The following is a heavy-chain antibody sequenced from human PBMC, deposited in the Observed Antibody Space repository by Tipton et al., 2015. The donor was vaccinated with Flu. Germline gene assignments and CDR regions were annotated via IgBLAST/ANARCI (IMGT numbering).Heavy chain of an antibody. Sequence: TLSLTCTVSGGSISSGDYYWSWIRQHPGKGLEWIGYIYYSGITSYNPSLKSRVAISVDMSENKFSLKLTSVTAADTAVYYCAMRSEYFHGSGNSYRYYGMDVWGQGTTVTVSS. D-gene: IGHD3-10*01. CDR2: IYYSGIT. CDR3: AMRSEYFHGSGNSYRYYGMDV. J-gene: IGHJ6*02. V-gene: IGHV4-31*03. CDR1: GGSISSGDYY.